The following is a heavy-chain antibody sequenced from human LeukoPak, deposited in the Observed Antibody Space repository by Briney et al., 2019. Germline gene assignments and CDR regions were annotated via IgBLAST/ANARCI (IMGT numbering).Heavy chain of an antibody. Sequence: GGSLRLSCAASGFTFSNYWMTWVRQAPGKGLEWVAHINQGGSEEHYMDSAKARFTISRDNAKNSLSLQMNSLRAEDTAVYYCVRDGGVSGYDLLDYWGQGTLVTVSS. V-gene: IGHV3-7*01. CDR2: INQGGSEE. CDR3: VRDGGVSGYDLLDY. D-gene: IGHD5-12*01. J-gene: IGHJ4*02. CDR1: GFTFSNYW.